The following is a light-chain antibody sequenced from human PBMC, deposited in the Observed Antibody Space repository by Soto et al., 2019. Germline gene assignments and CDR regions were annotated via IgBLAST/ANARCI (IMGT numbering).Light chain of an antibody. Sequence: DIVLTQSPLSLPVTPGEPATISCRSRQGLLHSHGNVSLDWYLQKPGLSPQLLISSVSNRASGVTDRFSGSGSGTDFTLKISRVEAEDVGIYYCMQAVQTLTFGGGTKVEIK. J-gene: IGKJ4*01. CDR2: SVS. V-gene: IGKV2-28*01. CDR1: QGLLHSHGNVS. CDR3: MQAVQTLT.